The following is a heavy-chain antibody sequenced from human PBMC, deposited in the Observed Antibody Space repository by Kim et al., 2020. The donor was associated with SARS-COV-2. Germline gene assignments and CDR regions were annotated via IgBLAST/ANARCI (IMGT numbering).Heavy chain of an antibody. J-gene: IGHJ4*02. Sequence: PSLKSRVTISVDTSKNQFSLKLSSVTAADTAVYYCARDWCTNGVCYYFDYWGQGTLVTVSS. CDR3: ARDWCTNGVCYYFDY. V-gene: IGHV4-59*01. D-gene: IGHD2-8*01.